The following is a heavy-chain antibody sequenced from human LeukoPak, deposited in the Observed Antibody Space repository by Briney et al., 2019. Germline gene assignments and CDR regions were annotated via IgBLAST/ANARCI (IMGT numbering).Heavy chain of an antibody. Sequence: SGTLSLTCVAYGGSFSGYHWSWIRQSPGKGLEWIGEINHGGSTNYNPSLKRRVTMSLDTSKNQFSLKLSSVTAADTAVYYCARRYYDSSGYYTHYYYYYYMDVWGKGTTVTVSS. J-gene: IGHJ6*03. D-gene: IGHD3-22*01. CDR2: INHGGST. CDR3: ARRYYDSSGYYTHYYYYYYMDV. CDR1: GGSFSGYH. V-gene: IGHV4-34*01.